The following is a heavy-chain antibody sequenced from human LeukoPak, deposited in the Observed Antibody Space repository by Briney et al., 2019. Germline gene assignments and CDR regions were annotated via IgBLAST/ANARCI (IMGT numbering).Heavy chain of an antibody. Sequence: GGSLRLSCAASGFPFSSYGVHWVRQAPGKGLEWVAFIQYDGSNKYYVDSVKGRFTISRDNSKNTLYLQMNSLRVEDTAVYYCAKGGSSSRFDSWGQGTLVTVSS. V-gene: IGHV3-30*02. D-gene: IGHD6-13*01. J-gene: IGHJ4*02. CDR1: GFPFSSYG. CDR2: IQYDGSNK. CDR3: AKGGSSSRFDS.